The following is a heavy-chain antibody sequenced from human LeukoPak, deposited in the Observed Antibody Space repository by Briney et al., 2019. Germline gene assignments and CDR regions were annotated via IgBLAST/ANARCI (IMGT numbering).Heavy chain of an antibody. Sequence: ASVKVSCKASGYAFTNYAIQWVRQAPGQRLEWMGWVNAGNSHTRYSPKFQGRVTIARDTSASTAYMELSSLTSEDTAIYYCARGRWVGTTQPYYLDYWGQGTLVTVSS. CDR2: VNAGNSHT. V-gene: IGHV1-3*01. CDR3: ARGRWVGTTQPYYLDY. CDR1: GYAFTNYA. J-gene: IGHJ4*02. D-gene: IGHD1-26*01.